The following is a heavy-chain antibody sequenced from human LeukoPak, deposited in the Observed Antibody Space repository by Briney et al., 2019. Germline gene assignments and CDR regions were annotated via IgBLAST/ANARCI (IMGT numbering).Heavy chain of an antibody. D-gene: IGHD3-10*01. V-gene: IGHV1-2*02. J-gene: IGHJ5*01. CDR2: INPNSGGT. CDR3: ARKCGPGSTYGFPGIYS. CDR1: GYTFTSYA. Sequence: ASVKVSCKASGYTFTSYAMNWVRQAPGQGLEWMGWINPNSGGTNYAQKFQGRVTMTRDTSISTAYMEMSRLRSDDTAVYYCARKCGPGSTYGFPGIYSWGQGTLVT.